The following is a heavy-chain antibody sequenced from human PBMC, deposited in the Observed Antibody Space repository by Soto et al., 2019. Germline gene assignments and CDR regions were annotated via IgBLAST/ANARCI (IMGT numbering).Heavy chain of an antibody. J-gene: IGHJ5*02. V-gene: IGHV4-31*03. Sequence: QVQLQESGPGLVKPSQTLSLTCTVSGGSISSGGYYWSWIRQHPGKGLEWIGYIYYSGSTYYNPSLKSRVTISVDTSKNQFSLKLSSVTAADTAVYYCARAPGFPDDGDYPGGWFDPWGQGTLVTVSS. CDR1: GGSISSGGYY. CDR3: ARAPGFPDDGDYPGGWFDP. CDR2: IYYSGST. D-gene: IGHD4-17*01.